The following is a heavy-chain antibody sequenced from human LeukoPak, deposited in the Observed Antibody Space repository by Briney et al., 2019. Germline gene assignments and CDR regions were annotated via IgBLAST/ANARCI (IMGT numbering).Heavy chain of an antibody. Sequence: GASVKVSCRASGGTFSSYAISWVRQAPGQGLEWMGWISAYNGNTNSAQKLQGRVTMTTDTSTSTAYMELRSLKSDDTAMYYCARDRVRRSTTGGAFDIWGQGTMVTVSS. CDR1: GGTFSSYA. V-gene: IGHV1-18*01. J-gene: IGHJ3*02. CDR3: ARDRVRRSTTGGAFDI. D-gene: IGHD2/OR15-2a*01. CDR2: ISAYNGNT.